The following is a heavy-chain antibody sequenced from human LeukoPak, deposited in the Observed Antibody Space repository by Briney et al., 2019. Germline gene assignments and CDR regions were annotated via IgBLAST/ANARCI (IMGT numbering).Heavy chain of an antibody. D-gene: IGHD2-15*01. J-gene: IGHJ5*02. CDR1: GYSFTSYG. V-gene: IGHV1-18*01. CDR2: ISGYNGNT. Sequence: ASVKVSCKASGYSFTSYGISWLRQAPGQGLEWMGWISGYNGNTNYAQKFQGRVTVTADTSTSTAYMDLRSLRSDDTAVYYCARDVHTWSHWFAPWGQGTLVIVSS. CDR3: ARDVHTWSHWFAP.